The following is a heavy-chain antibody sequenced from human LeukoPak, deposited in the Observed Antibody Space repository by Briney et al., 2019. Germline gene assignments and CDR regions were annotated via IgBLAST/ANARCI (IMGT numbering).Heavy chain of an antibody. J-gene: IGHJ4*02. CDR3: ARVVFEVGFQFDF. V-gene: IGHV1-18*01. D-gene: IGHD1-26*01. CDR1: GYTFNNYG. CDR2: ISTYNDNT. Sequence: ASVKVSCKASGYTFNNYGINWVRQAPGQGLKWMGWISTYNDNTNYAQKLQGRVTMTTDTSTSTAYMELRSLTSDDTAVYYCARVVFEVGFQFDFWGQGTLVTVSS.